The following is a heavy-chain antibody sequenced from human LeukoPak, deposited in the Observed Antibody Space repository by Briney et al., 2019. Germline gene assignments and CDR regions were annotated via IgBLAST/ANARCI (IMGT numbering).Heavy chain of an antibody. CDR2: IYSDGST. Sequence: GGSLRLSCAASGFTVSSNYMSWVRQAPGKGLEWVSIIYSDGSTYYADSVKGRFTISRDNAKNSLYLQMNSLRAEDTAVYYCARDRCSSTSCYRFRSLDAFDIWGQGTMVTVSS. D-gene: IGHD2-2*02. CDR3: ARDRCSSTSCYRFRSLDAFDI. J-gene: IGHJ3*02. V-gene: IGHV3-66*01. CDR1: GFTVSSNY.